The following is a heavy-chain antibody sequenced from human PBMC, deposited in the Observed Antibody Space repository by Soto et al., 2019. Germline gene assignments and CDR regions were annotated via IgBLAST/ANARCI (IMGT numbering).Heavy chain of an antibody. J-gene: IGHJ6*02. Sequence: SETLSLTCAVSGYSISSGYYWGWMRQPPGKGLEWIGIIYHSGTTYYNPSLKGRVTISVDTSKKQFSLKLSSVTAADTAVYYCARVRCSSTSCSMHYYYGMDVWGQGTTVS. CDR3: ARVRCSSTSCSMHYYYGMDV. D-gene: IGHD2-2*01. V-gene: IGHV4-38-2*01. CDR2: IYHSGTT. CDR1: GYSISSGYY.